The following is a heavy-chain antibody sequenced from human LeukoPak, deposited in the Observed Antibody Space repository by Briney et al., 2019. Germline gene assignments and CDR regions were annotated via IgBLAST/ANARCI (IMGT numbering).Heavy chain of an antibody. Sequence: GGSLRLSCAVSGFTFSSYWMYWVRQAPGKGLEWVANIKQDGSEIYYVDSVKGRFTISRDNTKNSLYLQMNSLRAEDAALYYCAAGDAMGYWGQGTLVSVSS. V-gene: IGHV3-7*01. CDR2: IKQDGSEI. D-gene: IGHD5-24*01. CDR3: AAGDAMGY. J-gene: IGHJ4*02. CDR1: GFTFSSYW.